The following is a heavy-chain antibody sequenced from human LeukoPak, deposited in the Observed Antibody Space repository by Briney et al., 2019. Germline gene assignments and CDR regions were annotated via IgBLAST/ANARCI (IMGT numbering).Heavy chain of an antibody. CDR3: ASGYYDILTGYEVAFDP. CDR2: IYYSGST. D-gene: IGHD3-9*01. CDR1: GGSISSYY. J-gene: IGHJ5*02. V-gene: IGHV4-59*08. Sequence: PSDTLSLTCTVSGGSISSYYWSWIRQPPGKGLEWIGYIYYSGSTNYNPSLKSRVTISVDTSKNQFSLKLSSVTAADTAVYYCASGYYDILTGYEVAFDPWGQGTLVTVSS.